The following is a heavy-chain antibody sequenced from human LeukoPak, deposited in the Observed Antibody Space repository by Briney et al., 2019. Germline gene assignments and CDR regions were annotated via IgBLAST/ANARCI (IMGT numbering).Heavy chain of an antibody. Sequence: GASVKVSCKASGGTFSSYAISWVRQAPGQGLEWMGRIIPIFGTANYAQKFQGRVTITTDESTSTAYMGLSSLRSEDTAVYYCARDRYDFWSGYRFPYYCMDVWGKGTTVTVSS. D-gene: IGHD3-3*01. CDR2: IIPIFGTA. V-gene: IGHV1-69*05. J-gene: IGHJ6*03. CDR3: ARDRYDFWSGYRFPYYCMDV. CDR1: GGTFSSYA.